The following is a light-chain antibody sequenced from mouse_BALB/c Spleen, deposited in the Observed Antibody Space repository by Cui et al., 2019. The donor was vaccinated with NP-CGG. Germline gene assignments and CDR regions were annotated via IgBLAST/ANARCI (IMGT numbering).Light chain of an antibody. CDR3: ALWYSNHWV. Sequence: HAVVTQESALTTSPGETVTLTCRSSTGAVTTSNYANWVQEKPDHLFTGLIGGTNNRAPGVPARFSGSLIGDKAALTITGAQTEDEAIYFCALWYSNHWVFGGGTKLIVL. CDR1: TGAVTTSNY. J-gene: IGLJ1*01. CDR2: GTN. V-gene: IGLV1*01.